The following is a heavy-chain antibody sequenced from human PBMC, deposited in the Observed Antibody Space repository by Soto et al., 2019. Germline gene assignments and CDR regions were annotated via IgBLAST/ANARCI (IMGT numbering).Heavy chain of an antibody. CDR1: GLGFGSNG. D-gene: IGHD6-13*01. CDR3: ARDVSPGSSSLYLDAFDI. J-gene: IGHJ3*02. V-gene: IGHV3-7*05. CDR2: INRDETRK. Sequence: EVQLVESGGGLVQPGGPLGLSVEASGLGFGSNGLTWVGQAPGKVLEWGPNINRDETRKSYLASVRARFTISRDNVKDSLYLQMNSLRAEDTALYYCARDVSPGSSSLYLDAFDIWGQGTMVTVSS.